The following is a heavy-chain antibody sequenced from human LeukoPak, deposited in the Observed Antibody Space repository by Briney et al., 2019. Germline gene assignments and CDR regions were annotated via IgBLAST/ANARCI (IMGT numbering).Heavy chain of an antibody. CDR3: ARSTRYNYDFWSGYNWFDP. Sequence: SETLSLTCTVSGGSISSYYWSWIRQPPGKGLEWIGYIYYSGSTNYNPSLKSRVTISVDTSKNQFSLKLSSVTAADTAVYYCARSTRYNYDFWSGYNWFDPWGQGTLATVSS. D-gene: IGHD3-3*01. V-gene: IGHV4-59*01. J-gene: IGHJ5*02. CDR1: GGSISSYY. CDR2: IYYSGST.